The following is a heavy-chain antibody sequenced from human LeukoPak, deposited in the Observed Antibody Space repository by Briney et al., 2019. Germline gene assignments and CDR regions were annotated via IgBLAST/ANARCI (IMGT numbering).Heavy chain of an antibody. V-gene: IGHV3-30-3*01. J-gene: IGHJ4*02. D-gene: IGHD3-10*01. Sequence: TGGSLRLSCAASGFTFSSYAMHWVRQAPGKGLEWVAVISYDGSNKYYADSVKGRFTISRDNSKNTLYLQMNSLRAEDTAVYYCARDGYYGSGSYGDYWGQGTLVTVSS. CDR3: ARDGYYGSGSYGDY. CDR2: ISYDGSNK. CDR1: GFTFSSYA.